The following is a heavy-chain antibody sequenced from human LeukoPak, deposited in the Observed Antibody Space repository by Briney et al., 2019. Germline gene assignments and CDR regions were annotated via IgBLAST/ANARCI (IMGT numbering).Heavy chain of an antibody. J-gene: IGHJ5*02. CDR2: ISGSGGST. CDR3: AKGVRSTSGSGCFAP. Sequence: RGSLRLSCAASGFTFTGYAMRWVRQAPGQGLEWVSGISGSGGSTYYAHSVKGRFTISRDTSNSTLYLQLNSLRAEDTAVYFCAKGVRSTSGSGCFAPWARGTLVPVSS. V-gene: IGHV3-23*01. D-gene: IGHD3-10*01. CDR1: GFTFTGYA.